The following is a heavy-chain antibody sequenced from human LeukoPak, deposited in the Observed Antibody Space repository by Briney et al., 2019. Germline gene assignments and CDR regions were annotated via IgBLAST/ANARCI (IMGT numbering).Heavy chain of an antibody. J-gene: IGHJ4*02. CDR3: AKDLDDSSGYYPDY. D-gene: IGHD3-22*01. CDR2: ISGSGGST. V-gene: IGHV3-23*01. CDR1: GFTFSSYA. Sequence: GGSLRLSCAASGFTFSSYAMSWVRQAPGKGLEWVSAISGSGGSTYYADSVKGRFTISRHNSKNTLYLQMNSLRAEDTAVYYCAKDLDDSSGYYPDYWGQGTLVTVSS.